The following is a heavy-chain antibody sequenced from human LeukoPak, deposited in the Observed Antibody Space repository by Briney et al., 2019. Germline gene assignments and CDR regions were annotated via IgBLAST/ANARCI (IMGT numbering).Heavy chain of an antibody. CDR2: INHSGST. D-gene: IGHD3-10*01. Sequence: SETLSLTCAVYGGSFSGYYWSWIRQPPGKGLEWIGEINHSGSTNYSPSLKSRVTISVDTSKNQFSLKLSSVTAADTAVYYCARGGYYGSGSYYMDVWGKGTTVTVSS. V-gene: IGHV4-34*01. CDR1: GGSFSGYY. J-gene: IGHJ6*03. CDR3: ARGGYYGSGSYYMDV.